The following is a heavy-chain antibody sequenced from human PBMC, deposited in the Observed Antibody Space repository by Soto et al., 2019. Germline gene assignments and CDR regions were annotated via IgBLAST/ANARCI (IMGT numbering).Heavy chain of an antibody. CDR3: ARGSPNLERCLNSWFDP. CDR1: GYTFTSYG. CDR2: ISAYNGNT. D-gene: IGHD1-1*01. J-gene: IGHJ5*02. V-gene: IGHV1-18*01. Sequence: ASVKVSCKASGYTFTSYGISWVRQAPGQGLEWMGWISAYNGNTNYAQKLQGRVTMTTDTSTSTAYMELRSLRSDDTAVYYCARGSPNLERCLNSWFDPWGQGTLVTVSS.